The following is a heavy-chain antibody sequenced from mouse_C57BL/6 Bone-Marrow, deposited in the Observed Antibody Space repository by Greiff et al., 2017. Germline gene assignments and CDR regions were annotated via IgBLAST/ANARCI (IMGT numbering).Heavy chain of an antibody. Sequence: EVQRVESGGGLVKPGGSLKLSCAASGFTFSSYAMSWVRQTPEKRLEWVATISDGGSYTYYPDNVKGRFTISRDNAKNNLYLQMSHLKAEDTAMYYCAREGGLAYWGQGTTLTVSS. D-gene: IGHD3-3*01. CDR2: ISDGGSYT. V-gene: IGHV5-4*01. J-gene: IGHJ2*01. CDR1: GFTFSSYA. CDR3: AREGGLAY.